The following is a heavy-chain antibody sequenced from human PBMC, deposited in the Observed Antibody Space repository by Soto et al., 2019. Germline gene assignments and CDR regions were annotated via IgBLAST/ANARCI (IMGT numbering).Heavy chain of an antibody. D-gene: IGHD2-15*01. CDR2: ICGSVGST. CDR1: GFTFSSYA. V-gene: IGHV3-23*01. CDR3: AKELVAASFKFPGFDY. J-gene: IGHJ4*01. Sequence: GGSLRLAWAAAGFTFSSYAMSWVRQALGKWLVWVSAICGSVGSTYYADSVKGRFTISRDNSKITLYLQMNCLRSVYTAVYYCAKELVAASFKFPGFDYWGHGT.